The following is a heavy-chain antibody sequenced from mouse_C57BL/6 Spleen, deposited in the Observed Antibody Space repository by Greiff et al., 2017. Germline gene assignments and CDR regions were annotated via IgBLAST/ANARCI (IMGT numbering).Heavy chain of an antibody. CDR1: GYTFTSYG. D-gene: IGHD2-5*01. J-gene: IGHJ1*03. V-gene: IGHV1-81*01. CDR3: ARSSNYSNYVLYFDV. Sequence: QVQLKQSGAELARPGASVKLSCKASGYTFTSYGISWVKQRTGQGLEWIGEIYPRSGNTYYNEKFKGKATLTADKSSSTAYMALRSLTSEDSAVYFCARSSNYSNYVLYFDVWGTGTTVTVSS. CDR2: IYPRSGNT.